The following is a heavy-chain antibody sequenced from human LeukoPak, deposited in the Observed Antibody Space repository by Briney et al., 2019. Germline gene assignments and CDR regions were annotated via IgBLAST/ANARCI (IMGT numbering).Heavy chain of an antibody. Sequence: GGSLRLSCAASGFTFSSYAMSWVRQAPGKGLEWVSAISGSGGSTYYADSVKGRFTISRDSSKNTLYLQMNSLRADDTAVYYCAKLGDSSSYEVDYWGQGTLVTVSS. CDR3: AKLGDSSSYEVDY. D-gene: IGHD3-22*01. V-gene: IGHV3-23*01. CDR2: ISGSGGST. J-gene: IGHJ4*02. CDR1: GFTFSSYA.